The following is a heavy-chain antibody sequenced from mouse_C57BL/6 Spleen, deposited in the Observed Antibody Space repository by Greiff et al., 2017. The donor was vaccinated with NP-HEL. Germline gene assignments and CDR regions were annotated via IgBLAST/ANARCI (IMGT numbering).Heavy chain of an antibody. CDR1: GYTFTSYT. CDR2: INPSSGYT. V-gene: IGHV1-4*01. Sequence: QVQLQQSGAELARPGASVKMSCKASGYTFTSYTMHWVKQRPGQGLEWIGYINPSSGYTKYNQKFKDKATLTADKSSSTAYMQLSSLTSEDSAVYYCARWILYGSSDDYYAMDYWGQGTSVTVSS. D-gene: IGHD1-1*01. J-gene: IGHJ4*01. CDR3: ARWILYGSSDDYYAMDY.